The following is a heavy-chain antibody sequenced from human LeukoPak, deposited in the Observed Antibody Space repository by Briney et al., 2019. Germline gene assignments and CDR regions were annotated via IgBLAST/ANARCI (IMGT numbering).Heavy chain of an antibody. CDR2: IIPIFGTA. D-gene: IGHD6-6*01. CDR3: ARGIAARPSEWYFDL. J-gene: IGHJ2*01. V-gene: IGHV1-69*05. CDR1: GGTFSSYA. Sequence: ASVKVSCKASGGTFSSYAISWVRQAPGQGLEWMGRIIPIFGTANYAQEFQGRVTITTDESTSTAYMELSSLRSEDTAVYYCARGIAARPSEWYFDLWGRGTLVTVSS.